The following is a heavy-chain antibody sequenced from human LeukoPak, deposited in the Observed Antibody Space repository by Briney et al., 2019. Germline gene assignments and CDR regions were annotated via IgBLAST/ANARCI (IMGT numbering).Heavy chain of an antibody. V-gene: IGHV4-59*12. Sequence: PSETLSLTCTVSGGSISSYYWSWIRQPPGKGLEWIGYIYYSGSTNYNPSLKSRVTISVDTSKNQFSLKLSSVTAADTAVYYCARVNLGYCSGGSCYSVQYYFDYWGQGTLVTVSS. CDR2: IYYSGST. CDR1: GGSISSYY. D-gene: IGHD2-15*01. J-gene: IGHJ4*02. CDR3: ARVNLGYCSGGSCYSVQYYFDY.